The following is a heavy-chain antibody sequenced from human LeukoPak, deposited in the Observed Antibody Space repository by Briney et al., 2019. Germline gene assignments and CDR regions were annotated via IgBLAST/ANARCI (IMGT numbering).Heavy chain of an antibody. CDR1: GFTFSSYA. J-gene: IGHJ4*02. D-gene: IGHD6-13*01. CDR2: ISHDGSNK. CDR3: ASMGIAADHQFDY. Sequence: GGSLRLSCAASGFTFSSYAMHWVRQAPGKGLEWVAVISHDGSNKYYADSVKGRFTISRDNSKNTLYLQMNSLRAEDTAVYYCASMGIAADHQFDYWGQGTLVTVSS. V-gene: IGHV3-30-3*01.